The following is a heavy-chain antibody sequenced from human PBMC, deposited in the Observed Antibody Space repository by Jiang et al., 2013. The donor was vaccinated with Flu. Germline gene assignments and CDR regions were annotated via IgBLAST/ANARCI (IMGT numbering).Heavy chain of an antibody. V-gene: IGHV6-1*01. Sequence: QTLSLTCAISGDSVSSNSAAWDWIRQSPSRGLEWLGRTYYRSKWYNDYAVSVKSRIIINPDTPKNQFSLQLNSVTPEDTAVYYCARTADPRHYYFDYWGQGILVTVSS. CDR1: GDSVSSNSAA. D-gene: IGHD2-21*02. CDR2: TYYRSKWYN. CDR3: ARTADPRHYYFDY. J-gene: IGHJ4*02.